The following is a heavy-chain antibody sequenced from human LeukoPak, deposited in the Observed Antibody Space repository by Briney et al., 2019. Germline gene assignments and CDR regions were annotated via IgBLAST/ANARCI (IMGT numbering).Heavy chain of an antibody. D-gene: IGHD3-10*01. J-gene: IGHJ5*02. Sequence: PGGSLRLSCAVSGFPFSSYWMSWVRQAPGKGLEWVSAISGSGGSTYYADSVKGRFTISRDNSKNTLYLQMNSLRAEDTAVYYCATGSYYGSGSYRSTWGQGTLVTVSS. CDR2: ISGSGGST. CDR3: ATGSYYGSGSYRST. CDR1: GFPFSSYW. V-gene: IGHV3-23*01.